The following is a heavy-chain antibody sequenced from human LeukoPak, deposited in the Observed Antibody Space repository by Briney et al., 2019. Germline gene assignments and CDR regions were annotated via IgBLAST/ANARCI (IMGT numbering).Heavy chain of an antibody. Sequence: SETLSLTCAVYGGSFSGYYWSWIRQPPGKGLEWIGETNHSGSNNYNPSLKSRVAISVDTSKNQFSLKLSSVTAADTAVYYCARPGYCSGGSCPRWFDPWGQGTLVTVSS. D-gene: IGHD2-15*01. V-gene: IGHV4-34*01. CDR1: GGSFSGYY. CDR2: TNHSGSN. CDR3: ARPGYCSGGSCPRWFDP. J-gene: IGHJ5*02.